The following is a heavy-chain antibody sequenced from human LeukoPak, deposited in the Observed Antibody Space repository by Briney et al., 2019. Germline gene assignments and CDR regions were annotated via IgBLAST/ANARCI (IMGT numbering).Heavy chain of an antibody. CDR1: GFTFSGSA. CDR2: IRSKANSYAT. CDR3: YSGAFDY. Sequence: GGSLRLSCAASGFTFSGSAMHWVRQASGKGLEGVGRIRSKANSYATAYAASVKGRFTISRDDSKNTAYLQMNSLKTEDTAVYYRYSGAFDYWGQGTLVTVSS. D-gene: IGHD1-26*01. J-gene: IGHJ4*02. V-gene: IGHV3-73*01.